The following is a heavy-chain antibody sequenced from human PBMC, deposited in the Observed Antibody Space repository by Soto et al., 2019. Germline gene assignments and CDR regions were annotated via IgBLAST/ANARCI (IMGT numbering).Heavy chain of an antibody. CDR1: GFTFDDYA. Sequence: EVQLVESGGGLVQPGRSLRLSCSASGFTFDDYAMHWVRQAPGKGLEWVSGISWNSGSIGYADSVKGRFTISRDNAKNSLYLQMNSLRAEDTALYYCAKDNDEQQLVLDYWGQGTLVTVSS. J-gene: IGHJ4*02. V-gene: IGHV3-9*01. D-gene: IGHD6-13*01. CDR3: AKDNDEQQLVLDY. CDR2: ISWNSGSI.